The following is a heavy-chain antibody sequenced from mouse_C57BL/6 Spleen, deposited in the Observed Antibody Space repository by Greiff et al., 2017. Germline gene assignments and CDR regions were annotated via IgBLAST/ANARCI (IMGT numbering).Heavy chain of an antibody. CDR3: ARSGTTGDYAMDY. D-gene: IGHD3-1*01. Sequence: VKLMESGPELVKPGASVKISCKASGYAFSSSWMNWVKQRPGKGLEWIGRIYPGDGDTNYNGKFKGKATLTADKSSSTAYMQLSSLTSEDSAVYFCARSGTTGDYAMDYWGQGTSVTVSS. J-gene: IGHJ4*01. CDR1: GYAFSSSW. CDR2: IYPGDGDT. V-gene: IGHV1-82*01.